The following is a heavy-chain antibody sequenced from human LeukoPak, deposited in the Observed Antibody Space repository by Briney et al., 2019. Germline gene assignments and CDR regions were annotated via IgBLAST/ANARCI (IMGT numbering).Heavy chain of an antibody. CDR2: ISYDGSNE. J-gene: IGHJ5*02. CDR1: GFTFSRYG. Sequence: PGGSLRLSCATSGFTFSRYGMHWVRQAPGKGLEWVAVISYDGSNEYYADPVKGRFTISRDNAKNTLYLQMNSLRAEDTAVYYCARDVVVVPAAPGIRFDPWGQGTLVTVSS. D-gene: IGHD2-2*01. CDR3: ARDVVVVPAAPGIRFDP. V-gene: IGHV3-30*03.